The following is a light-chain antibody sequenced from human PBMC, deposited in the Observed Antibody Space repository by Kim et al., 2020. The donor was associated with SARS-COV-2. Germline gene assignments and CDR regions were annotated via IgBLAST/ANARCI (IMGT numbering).Light chain of an antibody. CDR2: TAS. V-gene: IGKV1-39*01. J-gene: IGKJ2*01. CDR3: HQTYSTPYT. CDR1: QTITNC. Sequence: SSSVGGRVTITCRASQTITNCLHWYQQKPGIAPKLLISTASNLQDGVPSRFSGSGSGTDFTLTIDSLQPEDFATYHCHQTYSTPYTFGQGTKLEI.